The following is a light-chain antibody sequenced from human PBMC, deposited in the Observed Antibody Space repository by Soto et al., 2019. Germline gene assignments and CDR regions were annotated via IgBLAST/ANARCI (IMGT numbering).Light chain of an antibody. V-gene: IGKV1-6*01. CDR1: RDVGSD. CDR2: AAS. CDR3: LQDYGDSWT. J-gene: IGKJ1*01. Sequence: QMTQSPSSLSASVGEKIIITCRASRDVGSDVSWYQQKPGQAPKLLIYAASNLYTGVPSRFSGSRSGTEFTLTVSSLQPEDFASYYCLQDYGDSWTFGQGTKVDIK.